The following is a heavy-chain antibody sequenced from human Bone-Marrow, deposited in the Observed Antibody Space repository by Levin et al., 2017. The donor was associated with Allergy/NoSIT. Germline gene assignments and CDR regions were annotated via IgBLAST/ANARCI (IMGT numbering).Heavy chain of an antibody. Sequence: ASVKVSCKVSGGSFSNHAISWVRQAPGQGLEWMGGIIPVLGAPNYAQKFQGRATITADESTSTAYIELSSLRSEDTAVYFCARWPSRRDSHYVNYYYSGMDVWGQGTTVTVSS. CDR1: GGSFSNHA. CDR2: IIPVLGAP. V-gene: IGHV1-69*13. CDR3: ARWPSRRDSHYVNYYYSGMDV. D-gene: IGHD3-10*01. J-gene: IGHJ6*02.